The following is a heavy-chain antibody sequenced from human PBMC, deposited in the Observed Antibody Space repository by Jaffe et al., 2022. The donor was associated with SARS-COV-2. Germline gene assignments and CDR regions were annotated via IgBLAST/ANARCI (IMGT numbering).Heavy chain of an antibody. V-gene: IGHV3-15*01. CDR1: GFTFSNAW. J-gene: IGHJ4*02. Sequence: EVQLVESGGGLVKPGGSLRLSCAASGFTFSNAWMSWVRQAPGKGLEWVGRIKSKTDGGTTDYAAPVKGRFTISRDDSKNTLYLQMNSLKTEDTAVYYCTTSGYSSSWPFDPQGGFFDYWGQGTLVTVSS. D-gene: IGHD6-13*01. CDR2: IKSKTDGGTT. CDR3: TTSGYSSSWPFDPQGGFFDY.